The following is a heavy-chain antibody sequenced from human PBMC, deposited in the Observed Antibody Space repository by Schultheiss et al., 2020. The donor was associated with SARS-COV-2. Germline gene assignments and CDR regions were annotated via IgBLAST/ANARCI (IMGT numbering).Heavy chain of an antibody. CDR1: GASISSGGYY. D-gene: IGHD3-22*01. Sequence: SETLSLTCTVSGASISSGGYYWSWIRQPAGKGLEWIGYIYYSGSTNYNPSLQGRVTISVDTSKNQFSLKLSSVTAADTAVFFCARSSWTQQWFPYDYWGQGTLVTVSS. V-gene: IGHV4-61*10. CDR3: ARSSWTQQWFPYDY. CDR2: IYYSGST. J-gene: IGHJ4*02.